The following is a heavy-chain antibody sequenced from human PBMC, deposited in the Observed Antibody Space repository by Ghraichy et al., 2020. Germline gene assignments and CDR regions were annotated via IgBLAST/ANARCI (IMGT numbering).Heavy chain of an antibody. CDR2: ISHDGNRE. V-gene: IGHV3-30-3*01. J-gene: IGHJ4*02. CDR3: AREPLGTTRYFDTRGYHLDY. CDR1: GFTFSSYF. D-gene: IGHD3-22*01. Sequence: GGSLRLSCAASGFTFSSYFMHWVRQTPDKGLHWVAVISHDGNREYYADSVRGRFTISRDNSENTLYLQMNSLRPEDTGMFLCAREPLGTTRYFDTRGYHLDYWGQGTLVTVSS.